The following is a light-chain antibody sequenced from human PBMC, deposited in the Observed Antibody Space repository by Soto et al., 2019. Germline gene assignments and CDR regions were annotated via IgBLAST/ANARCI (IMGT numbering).Light chain of an antibody. CDR1: SSDVGAFND. V-gene: IGLV2-14*03. Sequence: QSVLTQPSSVIGSPGQAITISCSGTSSDVGAFNDVAWYQQHPGKAPKLMIYDVSNRPSGVSNRFSGSKSGNTASLIISGLRAEDEADYYGNTYTSNNTYVFGTGTK. CDR3: NTYTSNNTYV. CDR2: DVS. J-gene: IGLJ1*01.